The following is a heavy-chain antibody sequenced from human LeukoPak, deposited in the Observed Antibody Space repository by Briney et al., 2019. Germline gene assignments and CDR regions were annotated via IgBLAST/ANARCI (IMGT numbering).Heavy chain of an antibody. CDR1: GYTFTSYG. CDR2: ISAYNGNT. V-gene: IGHV1-18*01. D-gene: IGHD1-26*01. CDR3: ARDRAVGATMVVLDFDY. J-gene: IGHJ4*02. Sequence: GASVKVSCKASGYTFTSYGISWVRQAPGQGLEWMGWISAYNGNTNYAQKLQGRVTMTTDTSTSTAYMELRSLRSDDTAVYYCARDRAVGATMVVLDFDYWGQGTLVTVSS.